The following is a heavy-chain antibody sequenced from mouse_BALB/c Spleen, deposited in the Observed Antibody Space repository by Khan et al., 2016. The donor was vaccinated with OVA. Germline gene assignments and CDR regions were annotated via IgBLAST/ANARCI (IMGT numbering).Heavy chain of an antibody. D-gene: IGHD2-3*01. J-gene: IGHJ4*01. CDR3: ARQPGYYEGSAMDY. CDR1: GFTFSSYG. CDR2: ISSGGSYT. Sequence: EVQLVESGGDLVKPGGSLKLSCAASGFTFSSYGMSWVRQTPDKRLEWVAAISSGGSYTYYPDSLKGRFTISRDNAKNTLYLQMSSLKSEDTAMYDCARQPGYYEGSAMDYWGQGTSVTGSS. V-gene: IGHV5-6*01.